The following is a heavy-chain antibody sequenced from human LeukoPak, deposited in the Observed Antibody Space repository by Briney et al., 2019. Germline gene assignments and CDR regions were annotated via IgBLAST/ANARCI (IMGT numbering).Heavy chain of an antibody. CDR1: GGSFSGYY. D-gene: IGHD3-9*01. CDR3: ARGLRYYDILTGYYTYYFDY. Sequence: SETLSLTCAVYGGSFSGYYWSWIRQPPGKGLEWIGEINHSGSTNYNPSLKSRVTISVDTSKNQFSLKLSSVTAADTAVYYCARGLRYYDILTGYYTYYFDYWGQGTLVTVSS. J-gene: IGHJ4*02. CDR2: INHSGST. V-gene: IGHV4-34*01.